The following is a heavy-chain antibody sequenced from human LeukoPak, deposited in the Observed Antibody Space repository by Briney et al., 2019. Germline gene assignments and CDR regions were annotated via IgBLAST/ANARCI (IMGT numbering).Heavy chain of an antibody. CDR3: ARNQAVAANRGAFDI. CDR2: IYYSGNT. D-gene: IGHD6-19*01. V-gene: IGHV4-28*01. CDR1: GYSISSNNW. Sequence: KTSDTLSLTCAVSGYSISSNNWWAWIRPPPGKGLEWIGYIYYSGNTYYNPYNPSLTSRVTMSVDTSKNQFSLKLDSVTEIDTAMYYCARNQAVAANRGAFDIWGQGTMVTVSS. J-gene: IGHJ3*02.